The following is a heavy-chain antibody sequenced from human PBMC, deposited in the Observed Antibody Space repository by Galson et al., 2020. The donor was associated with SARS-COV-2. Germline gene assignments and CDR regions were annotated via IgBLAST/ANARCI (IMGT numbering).Heavy chain of an antibody. J-gene: IGHJ1*01. D-gene: IGHD3-9*01. CDR3: AKEVPMTGRTDEYFQH. CDR2: IRGSGDTT. V-gene: IGHV3-23*01. Sequence: GESLKISCAASGFTFSSCPMSWVRRAPGQGLEWVSEIRGSGDTTYYADSVKGRFTISRDTSKNTLYLQMNSLRAEDTAIYYCAKEVPMTGRTDEYFQHWGQGTLVTVSS. CDR1: GFTFSSCP.